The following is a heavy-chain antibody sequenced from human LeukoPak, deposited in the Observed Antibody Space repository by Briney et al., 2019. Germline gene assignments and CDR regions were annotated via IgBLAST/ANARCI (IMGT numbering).Heavy chain of an antibody. CDR1: GGSFSGYY. D-gene: IGHD3-10*01. CDR3: ARGRSNKSSYYGSGSYYPHAPNWFDP. V-gene: IGHV4-34*01. Sequence: SETLSLTCAVYGGSFSGYYWSWIRQPPGKGLEWIGEINHSGSTNYNPSLKSRVTISVGTSKNQFSLKLSSVTAADTAVYYCARGRSNKSSYYGSGSYYPHAPNWFDPWGQGTLVTVSS. J-gene: IGHJ5*02. CDR2: INHSGST.